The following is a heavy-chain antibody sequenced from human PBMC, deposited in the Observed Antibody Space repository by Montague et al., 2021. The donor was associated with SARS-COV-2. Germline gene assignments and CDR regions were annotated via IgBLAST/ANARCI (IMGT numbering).Heavy chain of an antibody. D-gene: IGHD3-22*01. CDR1: GFTFSSYA. V-gene: IGHV3-30-3*01. Sequence: SLRLSCAASGFTFSSYAMHWVRQAPGKGLEWVAVISYDGSNKYYADSVKGRFTISRDNSKNTLYLQMNSLRAEDTAVYYRARDNYDSSGYSLYGMDVWGQGTTVTVSS. J-gene: IGHJ6*02. CDR3: ARDNYDSSGYSLYGMDV. CDR2: ISYDGSNK.